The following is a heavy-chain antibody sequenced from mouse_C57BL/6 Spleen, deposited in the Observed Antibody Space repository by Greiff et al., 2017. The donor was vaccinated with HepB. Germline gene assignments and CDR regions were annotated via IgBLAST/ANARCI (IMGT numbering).Heavy chain of an antibody. J-gene: IGHJ4*01. V-gene: IGHV5-16*01. D-gene: IGHD1-1*01. CDR1: GFTFSDYY. CDR3: ARDGDYYGSSHYAMDY. CDR2: INYDGSST. Sequence: EVHLVESEGGLVQPGSSMKLSCTASGFTFSDYYMAWVRQVPEKGLEWVANINYDGSSTYYLDSLKSRFIISRDNAKNILYLQMSSLKSEDTATYYCARDGDYYGSSHYAMDYWGQGTSVTVSS.